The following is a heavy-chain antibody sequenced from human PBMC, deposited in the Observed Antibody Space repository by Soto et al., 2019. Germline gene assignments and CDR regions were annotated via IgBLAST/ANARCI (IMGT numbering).Heavy chain of an antibody. CDR2: IYYSGST. CDR1: GGSISSYY. CDR3: ARLEGGGKVDY. Sequence: PSETLSLTCTVSGGSISSYYWSWIRQPPGKGLEWIGYIYYSGSTNYNPSLKSRVTISVDTSKNQFSLKLSSVTAADTAVYYCARLEGGGKVDYWGQGTLVTVSS. D-gene: IGHD2-15*01. J-gene: IGHJ4*02. V-gene: IGHV4-59*08.